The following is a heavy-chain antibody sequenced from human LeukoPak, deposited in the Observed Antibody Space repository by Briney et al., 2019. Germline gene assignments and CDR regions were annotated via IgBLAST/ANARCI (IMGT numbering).Heavy chain of an antibody. CDR3: AAKSGYGSGSYPLGFDP. Sequence: SVKVSCKASGGTFSSYAISWVRQAPGQGLEWMGGIIPIFGTANYAQKFQGRVTITADESTSTAYMELSSLRSEDTAVYYCAAKSGYGSGSYPLGFDPWGQGTLVTVSS. V-gene: IGHV1-69*13. CDR2: IIPIFGTA. CDR1: GGTFSSYA. D-gene: IGHD3-10*01. J-gene: IGHJ5*02.